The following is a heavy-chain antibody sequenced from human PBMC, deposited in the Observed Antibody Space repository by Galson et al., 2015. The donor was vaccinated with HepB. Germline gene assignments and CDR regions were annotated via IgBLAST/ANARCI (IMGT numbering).Heavy chain of an antibody. D-gene: IGHD6-6*01. Sequence: SLRLSCAASGFTFSSYAMHWVRQAPGKGLEWVAVISYDGSNKYYADSVKGRFTISRDNSKNTLYLQMNSLRAEDTAVYYCAREHSSSTDYYYYYYMDVWGKGTTVTVSS. CDR2: ISYDGSNK. CDR3: AREHSSSTDYYYYYYMDV. CDR1: GFTFSSYA. J-gene: IGHJ6*03. V-gene: IGHV3-30-3*01.